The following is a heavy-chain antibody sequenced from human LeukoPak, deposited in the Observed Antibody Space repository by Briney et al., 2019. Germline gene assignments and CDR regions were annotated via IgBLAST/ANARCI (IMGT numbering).Heavy chain of an antibody. V-gene: IGHV3-43*01. Sequence: GGSLRLSCAASGFTFDDYTMHWVRHAPGKGLEWVSLISWDGGSTYYADSVKGRFTISRDNSKNSLYLQMNSLRTEDTALYYCAKGGSGSQYYFDYWGQGTLVTVSS. CDR3: AKGGSGSQYYFDY. CDR1: GFTFDDYT. J-gene: IGHJ4*02. CDR2: ISWDGGST. D-gene: IGHD3-3*01.